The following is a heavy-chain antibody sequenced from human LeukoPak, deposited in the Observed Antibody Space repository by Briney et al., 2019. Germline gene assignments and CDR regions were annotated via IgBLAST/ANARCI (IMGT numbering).Heavy chain of an antibody. D-gene: IGHD3-10*01. V-gene: IGHV3-23*01. J-gene: IGHJ4*02. CDR1: GFTFSSYA. Sequence: GGSLRLSCAASGFTFSSYAMSCVRQAPGKGLECFSAICGSGGSTYYADSVKGRFTISRDNSKSTLYLQMNSLRAEDTAVYYCAKGGFPHRSTMVRGVNFDYWGQGTLVTVSS. CDR3: AKGGFPHRSTMVRGVNFDY. CDR2: ICGSGGST.